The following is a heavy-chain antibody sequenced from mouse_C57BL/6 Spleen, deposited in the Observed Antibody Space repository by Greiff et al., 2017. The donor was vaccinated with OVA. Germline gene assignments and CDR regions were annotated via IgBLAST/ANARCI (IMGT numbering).Heavy chain of an antibody. V-gene: IGHV5-6*02. CDR1: GFTFSSYG. Sequence: DVMLVESGGDLVKPGGSLKLSCAASGFTFSSYGMSWVRQTPDKRLEWVATISSGGSYTYYPDSVKGRFTISRDNAKNTLYLQMSSLKSEDTAMYYCARDYGRTLDYWGQGTTLTVSS. J-gene: IGHJ2*01. D-gene: IGHD1-1*01. CDR2: ISSGGSYT. CDR3: ARDYGRTLDY.